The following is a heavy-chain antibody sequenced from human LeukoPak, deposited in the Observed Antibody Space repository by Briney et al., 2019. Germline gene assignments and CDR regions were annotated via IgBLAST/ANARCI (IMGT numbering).Heavy chain of an antibody. D-gene: IGHD6-19*01. CDR2: IIPILGIA. CDR3: ARDPPQDGSGWYYFDY. J-gene: IGHJ4*02. CDR1: GGTFSSYA. V-gene: IGHV1-69*04. Sequence: ASVKVSRKASGGTFSSYAISWVRQAPGQGLEWMGRIIPILGIANYAQKFQGRVTITADKSTSTAYMELSSLRSEDTAVYYCARDPPQDGSGWYYFDYWGQGTLVTVSS.